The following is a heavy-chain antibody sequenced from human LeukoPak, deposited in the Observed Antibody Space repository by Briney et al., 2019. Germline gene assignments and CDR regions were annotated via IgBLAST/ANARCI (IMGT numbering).Heavy chain of an antibody. J-gene: IGHJ3*02. CDR3: ARDGRYCSGGSCYSDAFDI. CDR1: GFTVSSNY. CDR2: IYSGGST. V-gene: IGHV3-53*01. Sequence: TGGSLRLSCAASGFTVSSNYMSWVRQAPGKGLEWVSVIYSGGSTYYADSVKGRFTISRDNSKNTLYLQMNSLRAEDTAVYHCARDGRYCSGGSCYSDAFDIWGQGTMVTVSS. D-gene: IGHD2-15*01.